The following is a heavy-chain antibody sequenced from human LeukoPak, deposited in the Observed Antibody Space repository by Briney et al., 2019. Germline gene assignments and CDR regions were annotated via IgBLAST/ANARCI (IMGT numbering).Heavy chain of an antibody. CDR2: IYYSGST. Sequence: SETLSLTCTVSGGSISSYYWSWIRQPPGEGLEWIGYIYYSGSTNYNPSLKSRVTISVDTSKNQFSLKLSSVTAADTAVYYCARDSSTYYDFWSGSHDAFDIWGQGTMVTVSS. V-gene: IGHV4-59*01. CDR3: ARDSSTYYDFWSGSHDAFDI. J-gene: IGHJ3*02. CDR1: GGSISSYY. D-gene: IGHD3-3*01.